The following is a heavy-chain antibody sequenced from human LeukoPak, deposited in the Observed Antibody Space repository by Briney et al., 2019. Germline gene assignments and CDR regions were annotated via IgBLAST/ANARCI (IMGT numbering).Heavy chain of an antibody. D-gene: IGHD3-10*01. CDR3: AKDIWFGDGFDS. V-gene: IGHV3-30*18. Sequence: GGSLRRSCEASGFNFSNYAMNWVRQAPGKGMEWVSVTSSDGSREFYVDSVNGRFSISRDNSKNTLYLQMNRLRAEDTAVYYCAKDIWFGDGFDSWGQGTLVTVSS. CDR1: GFNFSNYA. J-gene: IGHJ4*02. CDR2: TSSDGSRE.